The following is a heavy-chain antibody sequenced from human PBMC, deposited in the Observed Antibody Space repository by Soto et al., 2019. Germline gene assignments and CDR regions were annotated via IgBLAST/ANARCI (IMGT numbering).Heavy chain of an antibody. J-gene: IGHJ5*02. Sequence: AASVKVSCKASGYTFTRYGISWVRQAPGQGLEWMGWISAYNGKTNYAQKLQGRVTMTKDTSTSTAYMELSSLRSDDTAVYYCARCKNSRNERGFDPWGQGTLVTVSS. CDR1: GYTFTRYG. CDR3: ARCKNSRNERGFDP. CDR2: ISAYNGKT. V-gene: IGHV1-18*01. D-gene: IGHD6-13*01.